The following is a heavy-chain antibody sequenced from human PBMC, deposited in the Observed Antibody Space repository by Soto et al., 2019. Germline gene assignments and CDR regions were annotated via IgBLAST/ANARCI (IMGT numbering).Heavy chain of an antibody. Sequence: QVPVVQSGAEVKKSGSSVRVSCKVSGGTYTNYAVNWVRQAPGHGLEWMGASIPLFASTKYAQKFQDRVTITADKSTSTVYMELSSLTSEDTAVYYCARGVPYYYNSSGFPLNYWGQGTLVTVSS. CDR3: ARGVPYYYNSSGFPLNY. V-gene: IGHV1-69*06. D-gene: IGHD3-22*01. J-gene: IGHJ4*02. CDR2: SIPLFAST. CDR1: GGTYTNYA.